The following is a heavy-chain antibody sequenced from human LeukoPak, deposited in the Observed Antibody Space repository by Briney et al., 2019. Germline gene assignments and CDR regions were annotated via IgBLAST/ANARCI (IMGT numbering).Heavy chain of an antibody. J-gene: IGHJ4*02. Sequence: GGSLRLSCAPSGFSFRAFWMSWVRQGPGKGLEWVATINPDGSQQYSVDSVRGRFTLSRDNAKNSLYLQMNSLSADDTAVYYCVRLFGGVTTFDYWGQGTLVSVSS. CDR3: VRLFGGVTTFDY. V-gene: IGHV3-7*01. D-gene: IGHD4-17*01. CDR1: GFSFRAFW. CDR2: INPDGSQQ.